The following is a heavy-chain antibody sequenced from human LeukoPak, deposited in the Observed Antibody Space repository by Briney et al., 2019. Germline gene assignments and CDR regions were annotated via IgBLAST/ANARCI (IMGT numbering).Heavy chain of an antibody. J-gene: IGHJ6*02. CDR2: ISGSGGST. CDR3: AKSGGGYSSSRYYYYGMDV. CDR1: GFTFSSYA. Sequence: GGSLRLSCAASGFTFSSYAMSWVRQAPGKGLEWISAISGSGGSTYYADSVKGRFTISRDNSKNTLYLQMNSLRAEDTAVYYCAKSGGGYSSSRYYYYGMDVWGQGTTVTVSS. D-gene: IGHD6-13*01. V-gene: IGHV3-23*01.